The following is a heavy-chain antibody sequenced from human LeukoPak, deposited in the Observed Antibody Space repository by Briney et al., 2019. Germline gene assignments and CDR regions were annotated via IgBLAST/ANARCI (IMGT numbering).Heavy chain of an antibody. V-gene: IGHV3-23*01. CDR2: ISGSGGST. CDR1: GFTFSSYA. J-gene: IGHJ4*02. CDR3: AKDVGVVAATGGEGDY. D-gene: IGHD2-15*01. Sequence: GGSLRLSCAASGFTFSSYAMSWVRQAPGKGLEWVSAISGSGGSTYYADSVKGRFTISRDNSKNSLYLQMNSLRAEDTAVYYCAKDVGVVAATGGEGDYWGQGTLVTVSS.